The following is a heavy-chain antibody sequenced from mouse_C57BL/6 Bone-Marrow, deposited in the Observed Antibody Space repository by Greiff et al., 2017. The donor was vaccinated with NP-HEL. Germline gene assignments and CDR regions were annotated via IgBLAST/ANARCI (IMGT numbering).Heavy chain of an antibody. CDR3: ARPYGNYLFAY. V-gene: IGHV5-12*01. J-gene: IGHJ3*01. CDR1: RFTFSDYY. CDR2: ISNGGGST. Sequence: EVQGVESGGGLVQPGGSLKLSCAASRFTFSDYYMYWVRQTPEKRLEWVAYISNGGGSTYYPDTVKGRFTISRDNAKNTLYLQMSRLKSEDTAMYYCARPYGNYLFAYWGQGTLVTVSA. D-gene: IGHD2-10*02.